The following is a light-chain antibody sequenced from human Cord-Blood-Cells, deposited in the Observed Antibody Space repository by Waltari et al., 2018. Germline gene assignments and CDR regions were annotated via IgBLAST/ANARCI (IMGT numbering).Light chain of an antibody. CDR3: YSAADNIWV. Sequence: SYELTQPSSVSVSPGQTARITCPGDVLAKKYARWFHEKPGQAPVLVIYKDSERPSGIPKRFSGSSSGTTVTLTIGGAQVEDEADYYCYSAADNIWVFRGGTKLTVL. CDR2: KDS. J-gene: IGLJ3*02. CDR1: VLAKKY. V-gene: IGLV3-27*01.